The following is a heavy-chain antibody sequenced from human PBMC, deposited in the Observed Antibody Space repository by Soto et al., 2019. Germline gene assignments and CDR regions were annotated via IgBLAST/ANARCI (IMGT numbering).Heavy chain of an antibody. J-gene: IGHJ6*03. V-gene: IGHV3-21*02. CDR1: GFTFSAFS. CDR3: VRAFGRYFRSGYIDV. CDR2: ITEDSTYI. Sequence: EVRLVESGGGLVKPGGSLRLSCAASGFTFSAFSMNWVRQAPGKGLEWLSAITEDSTYIYYGDSLRGRSTISRDNTKDSLDLQIESLRAEDTPVYDCVRAFGRYFRSGYIDVWGSGATVIVS. D-gene: IGHD3-9*01.